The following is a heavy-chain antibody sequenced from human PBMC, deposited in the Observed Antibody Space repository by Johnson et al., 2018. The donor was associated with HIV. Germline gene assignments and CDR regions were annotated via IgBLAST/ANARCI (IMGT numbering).Heavy chain of an antibody. CDR2: INSDWSST. Sequence: VQLVESGGGVVRPGGSLRLSCAASGFNFDDDGMSWVRQAPGNGLVWVSRINSDWSSTSYADPVKGRFTISRDNAKNSLYLQVHSLRVEDTDVYYCARDVLGDGTYPPDAFDIWGQGTMVTVSS. CDR1: GFNFDDDG. V-gene: IGHV3-20*04. D-gene: IGHD2-8*02. J-gene: IGHJ3*02. CDR3: ARDVLGDGTYPPDAFDI.